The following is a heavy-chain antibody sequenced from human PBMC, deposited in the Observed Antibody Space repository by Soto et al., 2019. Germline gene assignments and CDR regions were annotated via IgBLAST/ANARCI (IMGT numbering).Heavy chain of an antibody. CDR3: ARRYPYGPASIEY. CDR1: GFTFSFYA. CDR2: ISNDGTNK. Sequence: QVQLVESGGGVVQPGRSLRLSCVASGFTFSFYAMHWVRQAPGKGLEWVAVISNDGTNKYYADSVKGRCTISRDNSKNTLYLQMNSLRAEDKAVFYCARRYPYGPASIEYWGQGTLVTVSS. D-gene: IGHD5-18*01. V-gene: IGHV3-30-3*01. J-gene: IGHJ4*02.